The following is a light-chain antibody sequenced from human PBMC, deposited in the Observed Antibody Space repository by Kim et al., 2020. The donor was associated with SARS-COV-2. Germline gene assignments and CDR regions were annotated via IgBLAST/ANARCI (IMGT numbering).Light chain of an antibody. Sequence: SPEQTARITCSGEALPKQYAYWYQQKPGQAPGLVIYKDSERPSGIPERFSGSSSGTTVTLTISGVQAEDEADYYCQSADSSGTVVFGGGTQLTVL. CDR1: ALPKQY. V-gene: IGLV3-25*03. CDR3: QSADSSGTVV. J-gene: IGLJ2*01. CDR2: KDS.